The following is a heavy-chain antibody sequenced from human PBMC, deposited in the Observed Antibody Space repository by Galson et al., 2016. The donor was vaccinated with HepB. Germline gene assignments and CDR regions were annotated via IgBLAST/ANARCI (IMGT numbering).Heavy chain of an antibody. D-gene: IGHD2/OR15-2a*01. CDR3: ARGIVHFDY. CDR2: IYTIDTT. Sequence: TLSLTCTVSGASISSGVHYWRWIRQPAGKGLEWIGRIYTIDTTTYNPSLESRVTMSVDTSKNQFSLRLTSVTAADTAVYYCARGIVHFDYWGQGALVTVSS. CDR1: GASISSGVHY. V-gene: IGHV4-61*02. J-gene: IGHJ4*02.